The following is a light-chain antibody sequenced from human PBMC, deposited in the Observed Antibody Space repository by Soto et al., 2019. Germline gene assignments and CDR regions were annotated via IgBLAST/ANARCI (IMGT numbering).Light chain of an antibody. CDR3: QQRSNWPLT. V-gene: IGKV3-11*01. CDR2: DAS. Sequence: ILLTHSPATLSLSPGERATLSCRASQSVSSYLAWYQQKPGQAPRLLIYDASNRATGIPARFSGSGSGTDFTLTISSLEPEDFAVYYCQQRSNWPLTFGGGTRWIS. CDR1: QSVSSY. J-gene: IGKJ4*01.